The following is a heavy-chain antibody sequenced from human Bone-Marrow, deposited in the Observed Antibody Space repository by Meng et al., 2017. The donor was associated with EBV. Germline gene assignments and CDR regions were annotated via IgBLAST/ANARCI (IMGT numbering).Heavy chain of an antibody. V-gene: IGHV1-69*01. Sequence: QGQLLQSGAEVKKPGSSVKVSCRTSGGTCRSDAVSWVRQAPGQVLEWMGGLIPMVGAPHYAQKFQGRVTIIADESTSTHSMELNSLRSEDTAMYYCASESGRGFTPDYWGQGTLVTVSS. J-gene: IGHJ4*02. CDR3: ASESGRGFTPDY. CDR2: LIPMVGAP. D-gene: IGHD3-10*01. CDR1: GGTCRSDA.